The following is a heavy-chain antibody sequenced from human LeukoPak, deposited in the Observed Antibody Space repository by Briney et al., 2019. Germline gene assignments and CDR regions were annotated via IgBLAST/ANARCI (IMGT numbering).Heavy chain of an antibody. CDR3: ASRGIGSHGAFDI. Sequence: SETLSLTCTVFGGSISSSSYYWGWIRQPPGKGLEWIGEIYHSGSTNYNPSLKSRVTISVDKSKNQFSLKLSSVTAADTAVYYCASRGIGSHGAFDIWGQGTMVTVSS. D-gene: IGHD1-26*01. J-gene: IGHJ3*02. CDR1: GGSISSSSYY. V-gene: IGHV4-39*07. CDR2: IYHSGST.